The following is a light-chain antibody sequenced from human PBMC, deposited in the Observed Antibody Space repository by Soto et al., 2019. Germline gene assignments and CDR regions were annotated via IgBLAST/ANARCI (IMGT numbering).Light chain of an antibody. CDR1: TSDVGGYNY. CDR3: CSYAGSYSFYG. J-gene: IGLJ1*01. CDR2: DVT. V-gene: IGLV2-11*01. Sequence: QSALTQPRSVSGSPGQSVTISCTGTTSDVGGYNYVSWYQQHPGKVPKLMIYDVTKRPSGVPDRFSGSKSGNTASLTISGLRPDDEADYYCCSYAGSYSFYGLRTGTNVTVL.